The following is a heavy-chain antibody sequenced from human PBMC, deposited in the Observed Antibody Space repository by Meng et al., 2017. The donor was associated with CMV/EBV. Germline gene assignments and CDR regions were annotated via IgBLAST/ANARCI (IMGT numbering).Heavy chain of an antibody. J-gene: IGHJ6*02. Sequence: ASVKVSCKASGYTFTSYDINWVRQATGQGLEWMGWMNPNSGNTGYAQKFQGRVTITRNPSISTAYMELSSLRSEDTAVYYCNLDILTGYEAYGMDVWGQGTTVTVSS. V-gene: IGHV1-8*01. D-gene: IGHD3-9*01. CDR3: NLDILTGYEAYGMDV. CDR2: MNPNSGNT. CDR1: GYTFTSYD.